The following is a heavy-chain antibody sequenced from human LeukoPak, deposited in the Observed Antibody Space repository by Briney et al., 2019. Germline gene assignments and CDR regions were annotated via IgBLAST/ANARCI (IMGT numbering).Heavy chain of an antibody. CDR2: ISAYNGNT. CDR3: ARIPSSGWYKFYYYGMDV. Sequence: ASVKVSCKASGYIFNDYYINWVRQAPGQGLEWMGWISAYNGNTNYAQKLQGRVTMTTDTSTSTAYMELRSLRSDDTAVYYCARIPSSGWYKFYYYGMDVWGQGTTVTVSS. J-gene: IGHJ6*02. V-gene: IGHV1-18*04. D-gene: IGHD6-19*01. CDR1: GYIFNDYY.